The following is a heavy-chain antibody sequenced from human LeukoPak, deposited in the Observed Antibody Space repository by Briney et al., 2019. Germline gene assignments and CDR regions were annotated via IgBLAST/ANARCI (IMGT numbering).Heavy chain of an antibody. CDR3: ARADDSGYDYLDY. D-gene: IGHD5-12*01. CDR2: IYYSGST. CDR1: GGSISSSSYY. J-gene: IGHJ4*02. V-gene: IGHV4-39*07. Sequence: SETLSLTCTVSGGSISSSSYYWGWIRQPPGKGLEWIGSIYYSGSTYYNPSLKSRVTISVDTSKNQFSLKLSSVTAADTAVYYCARADDSGYDYLDYWGQGTLVTVSS.